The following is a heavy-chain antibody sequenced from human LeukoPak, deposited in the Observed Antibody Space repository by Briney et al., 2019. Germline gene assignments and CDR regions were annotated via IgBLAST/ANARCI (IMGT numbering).Heavy chain of an antibody. Sequence: PGGSLRLSCAASGFTFSSHWMSSARQAPGKGREWGANIKQDGSEKYYVDSVKDRFTISRDNAKNSLYLQMNSLRAEDAAVYYCAELGITMIGGVWGKGTTVTISS. V-gene: IGHV3-7*01. CDR3: AELGITMIGGV. J-gene: IGHJ6*04. CDR2: IKQDGSEK. CDR1: GFTFSSHW. D-gene: IGHD3-10*02.